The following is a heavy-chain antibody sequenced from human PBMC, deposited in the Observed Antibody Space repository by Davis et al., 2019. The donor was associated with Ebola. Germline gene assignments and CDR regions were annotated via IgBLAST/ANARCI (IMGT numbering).Heavy chain of an antibody. CDR3: AGSSTWYHSAEY. CDR2: INAGNGNT. V-gene: IGHV1-3*01. CDR1: GYTFTSYA. D-gene: IGHD6-13*01. Sequence: AASVKASCKASGYTFTSYAIHWVRQAPGQRLEWMGWINAGNGNTKYSQKFQGRVTITRDTSASTAYMELSSLRSEDTAVYYCAGSSTWYHSAEYWGQGTLVTVSS. J-gene: IGHJ4*02.